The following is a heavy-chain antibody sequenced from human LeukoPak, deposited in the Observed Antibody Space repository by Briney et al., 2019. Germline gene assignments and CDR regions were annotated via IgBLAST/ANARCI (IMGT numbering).Heavy chain of an antibody. CDR1: GGSITSGSYY. J-gene: IGHJ4*02. V-gene: IGHV4-61*02. D-gene: IGHD3-10*01. Sequence: SQTLSLTCTVSGGSITSGSYYWSWIRQPAGKGLEWIGRIYTSGSTNYNPSLKSRVTISVDTSKNQFSLKLSSVTAADTAVYYCAREIGGSGSYYFFWGQGTLVTVSS. CDR3: AREIGGSGSYYFF. CDR2: IYTSGST.